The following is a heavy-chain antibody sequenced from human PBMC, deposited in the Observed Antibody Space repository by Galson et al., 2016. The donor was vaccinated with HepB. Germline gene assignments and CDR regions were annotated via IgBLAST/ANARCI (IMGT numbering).Heavy chain of an antibody. CDR2: IYHSGTT. CDR1: GGSISSSDW. CDR3: AGDKRESTTYYYVNSGYLDH. D-gene: IGHD3-22*01. V-gene: IGHV4-4*02. J-gene: IGHJ4*02. Sequence: ETLSLTCAVSGGSISSSDWWSWVRQPPGKGLEWIGEIYHSGTTTYNPSLKSRVTISMDKSKSQFSLKVNSVTAADTAVYYCAGDKRESTTYYYVNSGYLDHWGQGVLVTVSS.